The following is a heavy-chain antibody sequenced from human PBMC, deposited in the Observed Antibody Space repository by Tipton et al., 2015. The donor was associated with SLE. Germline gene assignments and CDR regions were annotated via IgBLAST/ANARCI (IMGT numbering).Heavy chain of an antibody. CDR3: TRDWNDLHYYYYMDV. CDR1: GFTFGDYA. V-gene: IGHV3-49*04. D-gene: IGHD1-1*01. Sequence: SLRLSCTASGFTFGDYAMSWVRQAPGKGLEWVGFIRSKAYGGTTEYAASVKGRFTISRDDSKSIAYLQMNSLKTEDTAVYYCTRDWNDLHYYYYMDVWGKGTTVTVSS. CDR2: IRSKAYGGTT. J-gene: IGHJ6*03.